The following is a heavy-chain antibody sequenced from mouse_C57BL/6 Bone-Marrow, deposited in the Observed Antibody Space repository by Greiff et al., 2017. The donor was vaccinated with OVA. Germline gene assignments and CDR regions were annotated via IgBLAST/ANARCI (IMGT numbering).Heavy chain of an antibody. CDR3: ARTGTLQLRPEIDY. D-gene: IGHD3-2*02. CDR2: IYPGSGST. Sequence: QVQLQQPGAELVKPGASVKMSCKASGYTFTSYWITWVKQRPGQGLEWIGDIYPGSGSTNYNEKFKSKATLTVDTSSSTAYMQLSSLTSEDSAVYYWARTGTLQLRPEIDYWGQGTTLTVSS. J-gene: IGHJ2*01. V-gene: IGHV1-55*01. CDR1: GYTFTSYW.